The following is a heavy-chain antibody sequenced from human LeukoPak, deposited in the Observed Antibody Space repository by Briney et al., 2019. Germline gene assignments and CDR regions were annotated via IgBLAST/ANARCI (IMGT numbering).Heavy chain of an antibody. V-gene: IGHV3-30*04. CDR3: ARDRVWGSGSFGRFDY. J-gene: IGHJ4*02. CDR2: ISYDGSNK. D-gene: IGHD3-10*01. Sequence: GGSLRLSCAASGFTFSSYAMHWVRQAPGKGLEWVAVISYDGSNKYYADSVKGRFTISRDNSKNTLYLQMNSLRAEDTAVYYCARDRVWGSGSFGRFDYWGQGTLVTVSS. CDR1: GFTFSSYA.